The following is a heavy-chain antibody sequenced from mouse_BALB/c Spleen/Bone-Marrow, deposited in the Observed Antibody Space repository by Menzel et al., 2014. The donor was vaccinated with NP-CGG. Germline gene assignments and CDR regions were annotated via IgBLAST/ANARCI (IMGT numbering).Heavy chain of an antibody. D-gene: IGHD1-1*01. J-gene: IGHJ2*01. CDR3: VRSREYYFDY. V-gene: IGHV14-3*02. CDR1: GLNIKDTY. CDR2: IDPANGNT. Sequence: EVQLQESGAELVKPGASVKLSCTASGLNIKDTYMHWVKQRPEQGLEWIGRIDPANGNTKYDPKFQGKATITADTSSNTAYLQLSSLTSEDTAVYYCVRSREYYFDYWGQGTTLTVSS.